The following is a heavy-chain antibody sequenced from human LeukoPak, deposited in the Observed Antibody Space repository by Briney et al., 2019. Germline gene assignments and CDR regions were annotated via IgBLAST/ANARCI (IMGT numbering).Heavy chain of an antibody. CDR2: INPSGGST. J-gene: IGHJ4*02. D-gene: IGHD3-10*01. V-gene: IGHV1-46*01. CDR3: ARVAAEYYYGSGSLDY. CDR1: GYTFTSYY. Sequence: ASVKVSCKASGYTFTSYYMHWVRQAPGQGLEWMGIINPSGGSTSYAQKFQGRVTMTRDTSTSTVYMELSSLRSEDTAVYYCARVAAEYYYGSGSLDYWGQGTLVTVSS.